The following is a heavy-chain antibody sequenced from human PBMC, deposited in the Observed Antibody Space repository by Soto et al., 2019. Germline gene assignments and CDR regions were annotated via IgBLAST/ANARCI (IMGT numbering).Heavy chain of an antibody. D-gene: IGHD3-22*01. Sequence: ASVKVSCKASGYTFTSSGISWVRQAPGQGLEWMGWISLYNGKTDYSQRLQDRVTMTTDTSTSTAYLELRSLRPDDTAVYFCARGFYYDSSGASPYYFDYWGPGTLVTVSS. V-gene: IGHV1-18*01. J-gene: IGHJ4*02. CDR3: ARGFYYDSSGASPYYFDY. CDR2: ISLYNGKT. CDR1: GYTFTSSG.